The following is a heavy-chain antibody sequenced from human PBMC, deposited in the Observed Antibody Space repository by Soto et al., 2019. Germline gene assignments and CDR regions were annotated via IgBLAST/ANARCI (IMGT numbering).Heavy chain of an antibody. CDR1: GCSLGSYY. CDR2: VFYTGRA. J-gene: IGHJ6*02. D-gene: IGHD4-4*01. Sequence: XETLSLTSTVAGCSLGSYYWNWIRQPPGKGLEWIGYVFYTGRANYNASLKSRVSISLDTSNYQFSLKLSSVTAADTAVYYCARDGDGRMTTNPYYYNGMDVWGPGTTVTVSS. V-gene: IGHV4-59*01. CDR3: ARDGDGRMTTNPYYYNGMDV.